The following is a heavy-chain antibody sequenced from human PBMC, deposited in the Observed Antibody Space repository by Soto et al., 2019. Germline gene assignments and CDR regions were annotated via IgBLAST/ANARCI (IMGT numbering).Heavy chain of an antibody. CDR3: ARSSIEPRVFMYPFDS. Sequence: PSETLSLTCTVSGGSISSGGYYWSWIRQFPGKGLEWIGYISSIGSTYYNPSLGSRLSMSVDTSKDQFSLRLNSVTAADTAVYYCARSSIEPRVFMYPFDSWGQGTLVTVSS. D-gene: IGHD6-6*01. V-gene: IGHV4-30-4*08. CDR2: ISSIGST. CDR1: GGSISSGGYY. J-gene: IGHJ4*02.